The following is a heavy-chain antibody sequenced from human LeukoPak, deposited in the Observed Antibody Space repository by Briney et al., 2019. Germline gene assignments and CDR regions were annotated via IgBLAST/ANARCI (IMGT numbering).Heavy chain of an antibody. J-gene: IGHJ4*02. CDR3: SRVRYDVLTGYYLFDY. CDR1: GFTFGDYA. Sequence: GGSLRLSCTTSGFTFGDYAVSWFRQAPGQGLEWVGFIRTKAYGGTTEYAASVNGRFSISRGDSKSIAYLQMNSLKTEDTAVYYCSRVRYDVLTGYYLFDYWGQGTLVTVSS. D-gene: IGHD3-9*01. CDR2: IRTKAYGGTT. V-gene: IGHV3-49*03.